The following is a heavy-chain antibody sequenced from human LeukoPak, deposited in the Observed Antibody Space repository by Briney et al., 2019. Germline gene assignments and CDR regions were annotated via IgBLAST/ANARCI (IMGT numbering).Heavy chain of an antibody. CDR1: GYTFTSYG. CDR3: ARDSLGIHYYDSSGSVDY. Sequence: ASVKVSCKASGYTFTSYGISWVRQAPGQGLEWMGWISAYNGNTNYAQKLQGRVTMTTDTSTSTAYMELWSLRSDDTAVYYCARDSLGIHYYDSSGSVDYWGQGTLVTVSS. CDR2: ISAYNGNT. V-gene: IGHV1-18*01. J-gene: IGHJ4*02. D-gene: IGHD3-22*01.